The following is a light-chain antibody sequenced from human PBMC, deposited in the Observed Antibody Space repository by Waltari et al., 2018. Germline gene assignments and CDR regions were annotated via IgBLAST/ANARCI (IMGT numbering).Light chain of an antibody. CDR3: SSYTSSSTFVV. CDR2: DVS. CDR1: RTDVGGYNY. V-gene: IGLV2-14*01. J-gene: IGLJ2*01. Sequence: QSALTQPASVSGSPGQSITISCTGARTDVGGYNYVSWYQQHPGKAPKLMIYDVSKRPSAVSNRFSGSKSDNTASLTISGLQAEDEADYYCSSYTSSSTFVVFGGGTKLTVL.